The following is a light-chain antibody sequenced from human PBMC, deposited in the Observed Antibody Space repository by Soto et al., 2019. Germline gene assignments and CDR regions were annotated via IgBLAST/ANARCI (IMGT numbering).Light chain of an antibody. V-gene: IGLV2-14*01. CDR3: TSYTNSKAYIL. CDR1: RTDIGGYNY. J-gene: IGLJ2*01. Sequence: SALAQPASVSGSLGQSITISCTGTRTDIGGYNYVSWYQQYPGKAPKLVICEVTSRPSGISDRFSGSKSGNTASLTISGLQAEDEADYFCTSYTNSKAYILFGGGTKVTVL. CDR2: EVT.